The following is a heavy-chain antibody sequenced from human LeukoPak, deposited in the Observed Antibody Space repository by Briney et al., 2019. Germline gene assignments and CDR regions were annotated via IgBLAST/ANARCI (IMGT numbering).Heavy chain of an antibody. Sequence: SETLSLTCSVSGGSISSTNYYWGWIRQPPGQALEWIGIIYYSGRTYYNPSLRSRVTITVDTSKNQFSLKLNSMTAADTAVYYCARQGGSFYDYVWESFRPPDYWGQGILVTVSS. CDR3: ARQGGSFYDYVWESFRPPDY. J-gene: IGHJ4*02. CDR2: IYYSGRT. D-gene: IGHD3-16*02. CDR1: GGSISSTNYY. V-gene: IGHV4-39*01.